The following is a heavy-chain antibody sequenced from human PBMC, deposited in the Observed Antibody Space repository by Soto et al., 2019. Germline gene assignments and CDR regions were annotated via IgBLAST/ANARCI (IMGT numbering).Heavy chain of an antibody. V-gene: IGHV1-69*13. J-gene: IGHJ4*02. D-gene: IGHD6-19*01. CDR2: IIAIFGTA. CDR3: ARAIKYSSYFDY. Sequence: ASVKVSCKAFGDSFTKYGISWVRQAPGQGLEWMGGIIAIFGTANYAQKFQGRVTITADESTSTAYMELSSLRSEDTAVYYCARAIKYSSYFDYWGQGTLVTVSS. CDR1: GDSFTKYG.